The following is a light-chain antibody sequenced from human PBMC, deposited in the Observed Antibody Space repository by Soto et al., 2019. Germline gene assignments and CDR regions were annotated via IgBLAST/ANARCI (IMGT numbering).Light chain of an antibody. J-gene: IGKJ4*01. CDR1: QSLLHRNGYNY. Sequence: DIVMTQSPLSLPVTPGEPASISCKSSQSLLHRNGYNYLDWYLQKPGQSPQLLIYLGSNRASGVPDTFSGSGSGTDFTLKISRVEAEHVAVSYFLHVLQPPLTFGGGTKVQMK. V-gene: IGKV2-28*01. CDR2: LGS. CDR3: LHVLQPPLT.